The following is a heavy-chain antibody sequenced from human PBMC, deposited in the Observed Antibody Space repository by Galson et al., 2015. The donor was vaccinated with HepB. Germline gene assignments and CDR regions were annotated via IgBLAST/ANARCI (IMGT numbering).Heavy chain of an antibody. CDR2: IDWDDDK. CDR3: ARHTVTTGRGAFDI. CDR1: GFSLSTSGMC. Sequence: PALVKPTQTLTLTCTFSGFSLSTSGMCVSWIRQPPGKALEWLARIDWDDDKYYSTSLKTRLTISKDTSKNQVVLTMTNMDPVDTATYYCARHTVTTGRGAFDIWGQGTMVTVSS. V-gene: IGHV2-70*11. D-gene: IGHD4-17*01. J-gene: IGHJ3*02.